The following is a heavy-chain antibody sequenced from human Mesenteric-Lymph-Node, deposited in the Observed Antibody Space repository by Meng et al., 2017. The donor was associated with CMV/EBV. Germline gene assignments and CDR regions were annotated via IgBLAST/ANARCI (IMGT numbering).Heavy chain of an antibody. CDR3: TRDDEREGCPDGLDV. Sequence: GESLKISCAASGFKFDEYTMTWVRQAPGKGLEWVSGINWNSGSIGYAGSVKGRFTISRDNDKNSVYLQMDSLRAEDTALYYCTRDDEREGCPDGLDVWGQGTMVTVSS. CDR2: INWNSGSI. V-gene: IGHV3-20*04. CDR1: GFKFDEYT. D-gene: IGHD1-26*01. J-gene: IGHJ3*01.